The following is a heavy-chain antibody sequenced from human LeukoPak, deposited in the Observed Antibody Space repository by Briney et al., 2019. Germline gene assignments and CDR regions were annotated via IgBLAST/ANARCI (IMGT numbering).Heavy chain of an antibody. CDR2: IYPGDSDT. V-gene: IGHV5-51*01. Sequence: GESLKISCKGSGYSFTNYWIGWVRQVPGKGLEWMGIIYPGDSDTKYGPSLQGQATISADKSIDTAYLQWSSLKASDTGMYYCARLWGATEPADDAFDIWGQGTWVTVSS. D-gene: IGHD1-14*01. J-gene: IGHJ3*02. CDR1: GYSFTNYW. CDR3: ARLWGATEPADDAFDI.